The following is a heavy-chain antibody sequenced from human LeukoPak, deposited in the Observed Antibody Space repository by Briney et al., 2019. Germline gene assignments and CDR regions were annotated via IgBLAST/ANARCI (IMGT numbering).Heavy chain of an antibody. Sequence: PGGSLRLSCAASGFTFSSYAMHWVRQAPGKGLEWVAVISYDGSNKYYADSVKGRFTISRDNSKNTLYLQMNGLRAEDTAVYYCAREVRYSSGWFHYWGQGTLVTVSS. J-gene: IGHJ4*02. CDR2: ISYDGSNK. CDR1: GFTFSSYA. D-gene: IGHD6-19*01. V-gene: IGHV3-30-3*01. CDR3: AREVRYSSGWFHY.